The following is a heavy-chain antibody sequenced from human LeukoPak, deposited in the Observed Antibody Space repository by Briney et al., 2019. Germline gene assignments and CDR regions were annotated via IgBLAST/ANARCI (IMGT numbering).Heavy chain of an antibody. CDR3: ARGRQDITMIVVVMTAVSYYLDV. Sequence: PSETLSLTCAVYGGSFSGYYWTWIRQTPEKGLEWIGEMNPSGSTNYNPSLKSRVTISVDTSKNQFSLELSSVTAADTAVYYCARGRQDITMIVVVMTAVSYYLDVWGKGTTVTVS. V-gene: IGHV4-34*01. D-gene: IGHD3-22*01. CDR2: MNPSGST. CDR1: GGSFSGYY. J-gene: IGHJ6*03.